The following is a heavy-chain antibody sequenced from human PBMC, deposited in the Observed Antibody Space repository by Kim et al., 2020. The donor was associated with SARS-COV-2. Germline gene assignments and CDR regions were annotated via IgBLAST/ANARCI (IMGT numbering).Heavy chain of an antibody. CDR1: GGSISSYY. CDR3: ARGTLEYRGWELLKRLWFDP. J-gene: IGHJ5*02. V-gene: IGHV4-59*01. Sequence: SETLSLTCTVSGGSISSYYWSWIRQPPGKGLEWIGYIYYSGSTNYNPSLKSRVTISVDTSKNQFSLKLSSVTAADTAVYYCARGTLEYRGWELLKRLWFDPWGQGTLVTVSS. D-gene: IGHD1-26*01. CDR2: IYYSGST.